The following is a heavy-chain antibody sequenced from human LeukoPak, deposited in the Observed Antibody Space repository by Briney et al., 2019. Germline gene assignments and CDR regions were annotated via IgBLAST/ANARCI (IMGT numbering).Heavy chain of an antibody. Sequence: SGPALVKPPQTLTLTCTFSGFSLSTSGMCVSWIRQPPGKALEWLALSDWDDDKYYSKSLKTRLTISKDTSKNQVVLTMPHMDPVDTATYYCARIVRYYDSSGYYYYFDYWGQGTLVTVSS. CDR3: ARIVRYYDSSGYYYYFDY. D-gene: IGHD3-22*01. V-gene: IGHV2-70*01. CDR2: SDWDDDK. J-gene: IGHJ4*02. CDR1: GFSLSTSGMC.